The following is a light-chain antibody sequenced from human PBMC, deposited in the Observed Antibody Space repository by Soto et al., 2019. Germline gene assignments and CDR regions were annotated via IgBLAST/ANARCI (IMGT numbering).Light chain of an antibody. CDR2: EVS. Sequence: AIQLTQSPSSLSASVGDRVTITCRASQGIRSSLAWFQQKAGNPPKVLIYEVSVLETGVSSRFSGSGSGTDFTLSISSLQPEDFATYYCQQFNSYPWTFGQGTTVEVK. J-gene: IGKJ1*01. CDR3: QQFNSYPWT. CDR1: QGIRSS. V-gene: IGKV1-13*02.